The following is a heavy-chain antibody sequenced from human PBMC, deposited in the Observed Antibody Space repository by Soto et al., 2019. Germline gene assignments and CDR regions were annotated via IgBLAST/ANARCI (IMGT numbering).Heavy chain of an antibody. CDR3: ARVRVVVTLVSYYYYGMDV. CDR2: INHSGST. J-gene: IGHJ6*02. Sequence: SETLSLTCAVYGGSFSGYYWSWIRQPPGKGLEWIGEINHSGSTNYNPSLKSRVTISVDTSKNQFSLKLSSVTAADTAVYYCARVRVVVTLVSYYYYGMDVWGQGTTVTVSS. V-gene: IGHV4-34*01. D-gene: IGHD3-22*01. CDR1: GGSFSGYY.